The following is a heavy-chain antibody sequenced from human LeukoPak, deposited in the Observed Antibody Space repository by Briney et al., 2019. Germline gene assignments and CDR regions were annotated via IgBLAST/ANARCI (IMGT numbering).Heavy chain of an antibody. D-gene: IGHD1-26*01. CDR3: ARVSSTKTQVAFDI. J-gene: IGHJ3*02. Sequence: PSGALSLTCAVSGGSISSSNWWSWVRQPPGKGLEWIGEIYHSGSTNYNPSLKSRVTISVDTSKNQFSLKLSSVTAADTAVYYCARVSSTKTQVAFDIWGQGTMVTVSS. CDR2: IYHSGST. CDR1: GGSISSSNW. V-gene: IGHV4-4*02.